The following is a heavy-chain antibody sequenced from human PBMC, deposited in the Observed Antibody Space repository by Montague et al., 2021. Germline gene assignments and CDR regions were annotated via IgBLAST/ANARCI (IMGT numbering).Heavy chain of an antibody. J-gene: IGHJ4*02. CDR2: TYYRSKWYN. Sequence: CAISGDSVSSNSATWNWIRQSPSRGLEWLGRTYYRSKWYNENAVSVKSRITIIPDTSKNQFSLHLTSVTPEDTAVYYCARGGRGATATLFESWGRGTLVTVSS. CDR3: ARGGRGATATLFES. D-gene: IGHD1-26*01. CDR1: GDSVSSNSAT. V-gene: IGHV6-1*01.